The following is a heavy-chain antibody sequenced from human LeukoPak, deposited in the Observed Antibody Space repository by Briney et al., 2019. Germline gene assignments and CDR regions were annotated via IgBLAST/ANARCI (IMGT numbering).Heavy chain of an antibody. CDR1: GYSFTSYW. D-gene: IGHD6-13*01. V-gene: IGHV5-51*01. CDR2: IFPGDSDT. CDR3: ARHRDSSSWYREGGYYYTDV. J-gene: IGHJ6*03. Sequence: GESLKISCKGSGYSFTSYWIGWVRQMPGKGLEWVGIIFPGDSDTRYSPSFQGQVTISADKSISTAYLQWSSLKASDTAMYYCARHRDSSSWYREGGYYYTDVWGKGTTVTISS.